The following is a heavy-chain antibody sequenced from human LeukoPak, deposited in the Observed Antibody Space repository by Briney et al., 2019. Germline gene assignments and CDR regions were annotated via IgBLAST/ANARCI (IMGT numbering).Heavy chain of an antibody. J-gene: IGHJ3*02. CDR2: IKQDGSEK. D-gene: IGHD1-26*01. CDR1: GFTFSSYW. CDR3: ARYSGNYRAFDI. Sequence: PGGSLRLSCAASGFTFSSYWMSWVRQAPGKGLEWLANIKQDGSEKYYVDPVKGRFTISRDNPKNSLYLQMNSLRAEDAAVYYCARYSGNYRAFDIWGQGTMVTVSS. V-gene: IGHV3-7*05.